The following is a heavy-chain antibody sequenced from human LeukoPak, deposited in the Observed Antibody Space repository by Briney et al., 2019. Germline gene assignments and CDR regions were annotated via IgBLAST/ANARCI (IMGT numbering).Heavy chain of an antibody. D-gene: IGHD4-17*01. CDR3: ASYDYGDYYFDY. CDR1: GGSISSGGYS. Sequence: SETLSLTCAVSGGSISSGGYSWGWIRQPPGKGLEWIGYIYHSGSTYYNPSLKSRVTISVDRSKSQFSLKLSSVTAADTAVYYCASYDYGDYYFDYWGQGTLVTVSS. V-gene: IGHV4-30-2*01. CDR2: IYHSGST. J-gene: IGHJ4*02.